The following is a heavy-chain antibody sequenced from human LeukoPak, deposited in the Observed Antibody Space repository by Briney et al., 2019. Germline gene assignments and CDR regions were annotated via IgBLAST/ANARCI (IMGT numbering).Heavy chain of an antibody. D-gene: IGHD2-15*01. V-gene: IGHV1-69*01. Sequence: GSSVKVSCKASGGTFSSYTISWVRQAPGQGLEWMGGILPIFGTANYAQKFQGRVTITADESTSTAYMELSSLRSEDTAMYYCARSGGSSQGWFDPWGQGTLVTVSS. CDR3: ARSGGSSQGWFDP. CDR2: ILPIFGTA. J-gene: IGHJ5*02. CDR1: GGTFSSYT.